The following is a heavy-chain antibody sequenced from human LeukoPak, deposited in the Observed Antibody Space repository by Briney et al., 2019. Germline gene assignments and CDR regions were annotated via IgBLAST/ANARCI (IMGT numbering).Heavy chain of an antibody. V-gene: IGHV3-21*01. D-gene: IGHD1-26*01. CDR2: ISSSSSYI. Sequence: GGSLRLSCAASEFTFSSYSMNWVRQAPGKGLEWVSSISSSSSYIYYADSVKGRFTISRDNAKNSLYLQMNSLRAEDTAVYYCARDPVGATTRGDYWGQGTLVTVSS. CDR1: EFTFSSYS. J-gene: IGHJ4*02. CDR3: ARDPVGATTRGDY.